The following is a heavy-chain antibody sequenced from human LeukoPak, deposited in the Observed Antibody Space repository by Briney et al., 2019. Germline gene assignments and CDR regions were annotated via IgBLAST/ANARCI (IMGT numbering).Heavy chain of an antibody. D-gene: IGHD6-13*01. J-gene: IGHJ4*02. Sequence: SETLPLTCAVYGGSFSGYYWSWIRQPPGKGLEWIGEINHSGSTNYNPSLKSRVTISVDTSKNQFSLKLSSVTAADTAVYYCARVEAAGRGYWGQGTLVTVSS. V-gene: IGHV4-34*01. CDR2: INHSGST. CDR1: GGSFSGYY. CDR3: ARVEAAGRGY.